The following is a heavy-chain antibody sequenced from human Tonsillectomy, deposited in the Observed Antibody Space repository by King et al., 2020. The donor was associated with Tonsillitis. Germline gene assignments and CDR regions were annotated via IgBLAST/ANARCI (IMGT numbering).Heavy chain of an antibody. CDR3: ARTGYCSSTSCPFPWSDP. CDR1: GFTVSSNY. D-gene: IGHD2-2*01. Sequence: DVQLVESGGGLVQPGGSLRLSCAASGFTVSSNYMSWVRQAPGKGLEWVSVIYSGGSTYYADSVKGRFTISRHNSKNTLYLQMNSLRAEDTAVYYCARTGYCSSTSCPFPWSDPWGQGTLVTVSS. J-gene: IGHJ5*02. CDR2: IYSGGST. V-gene: IGHV3-53*04.